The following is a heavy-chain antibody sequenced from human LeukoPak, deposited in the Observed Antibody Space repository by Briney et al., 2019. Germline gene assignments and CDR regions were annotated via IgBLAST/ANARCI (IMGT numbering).Heavy chain of an antibody. J-gene: IGHJ4*02. V-gene: IGHV4-38-2*01. Sequence: SETLSLTCAVSGYSISSGYYWGWIRQPPGKGLEWIGSIYHSGSTYYSPSFKSRVTISVDTSKNQFSLKLSSVTAADTAVYYCARAGRDIIVVPAAIEFDYWGQGTLVTVSS. CDR1: GYSISSGYY. CDR3: ARAGRDIIVVPAAIEFDY. CDR2: IYHSGST. D-gene: IGHD2-2*01.